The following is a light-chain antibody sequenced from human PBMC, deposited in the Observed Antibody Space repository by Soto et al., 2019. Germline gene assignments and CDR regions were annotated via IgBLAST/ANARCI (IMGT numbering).Light chain of an antibody. Sequence: ETVMTQSPATLSVSPGERVTLSCRASQSVRTNLVWYQQSPGQPPRLLIYGASDRVAGVPDRFSGSGSGTDVTLIISSLLPEDFGTYYCQQSFTSIFTFGPGTKVDV. J-gene: IGKJ3*01. CDR3: QQSFTSIFT. V-gene: IGKV3-15*01. CDR2: GAS. CDR1: QSVRTN.